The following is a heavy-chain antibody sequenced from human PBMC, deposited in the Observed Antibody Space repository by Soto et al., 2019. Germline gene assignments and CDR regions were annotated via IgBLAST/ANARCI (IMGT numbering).Heavy chain of an antibody. V-gene: IGHV1-18*01. CDR1: GYTFTNFG. Sequence: QVQLVQSGAEVKKPGASVKVSCKASGYTFTNFGISWVRQAPGQGLEWMGWISAYNGNTNYAQKLQGRVTMTTDTSTGTAYLGGRSLSFDDTDVYYCARGGTPLDYWGQGTLVTVSS. CDR3: ARGGTPLDY. J-gene: IGHJ4*02. CDR2: ISAYNGNT. D-gene: IGHD3-16*01.